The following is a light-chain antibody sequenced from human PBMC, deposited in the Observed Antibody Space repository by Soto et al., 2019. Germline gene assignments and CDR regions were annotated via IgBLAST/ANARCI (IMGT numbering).Light chain of an antibody. J-gene: IGLJ2*01. V-gene: IGLV4-60*02. CDR3: ETWDINTHVV. CDR2: LEGSGSY. Sequence: QPVLTQSSSASASLGSSVKLTCTLSSGHSSYIIAWHQQQPGKAPRYLMKLEGSGSYNKGSGVPDRFSGSSSGADRYRTISNLQFEDEADYYCETWDINTHVVFGGGTKLTVL. CDR1: SGHSSYI.